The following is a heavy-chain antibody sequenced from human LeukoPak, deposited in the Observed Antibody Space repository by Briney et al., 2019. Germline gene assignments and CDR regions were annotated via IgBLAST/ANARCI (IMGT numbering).Heavy chain of an antibody. CDR1: GYTLTEVS. J-gene: IGHJ4*02. CDR3: ATEVVGYGDVHYFDS. D-gene: IGHD4-17*01. CDR2: FDPADGEP. V-gene: IGHV1-24*01. Sequence: ASVKVSCKISGYTLTEVSMHWGRQAPGKGLEWMGGFDPADGEPIYAQKFQGRVTMSEDTSTDTAYMDLSSLRSEDTAVYYCATEVVGYGDVHYFDSWGQGTLVTVSS.